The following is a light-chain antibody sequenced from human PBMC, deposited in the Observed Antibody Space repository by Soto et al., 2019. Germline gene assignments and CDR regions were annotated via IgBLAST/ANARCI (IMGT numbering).Light chain of an antibody. CDR2: DVS. J-gene: IGLJ1*01. CDR1: SSDVGGYNY. V-gene: IGLV2-11*01. Sequence: QSALTQPRSVSGSPGQSVTISCTGTSSDVGGYNYVSWYQQHPGKAPKLMIYDVSKRPSGVPDRFSGSKSGNTASLTISGLQAEDEADYYCSSFTTSRAYVFGLGTKVTVL. CDR3: SSFTTSRAYV.